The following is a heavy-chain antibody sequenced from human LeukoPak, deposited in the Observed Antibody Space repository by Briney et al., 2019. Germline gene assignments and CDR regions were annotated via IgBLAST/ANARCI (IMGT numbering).Heavy chain of an antibody. Sequence: SETLSLTCTVSGGSISSGGYYWSWIRQPPGKGLEWIGYIYHSGSTYYNPSLKSRVTISVDTSKNQFSLKLSSVTAADTAVYYCARGMIVVVPGGAFDIWGQGTMVTVSS. CDR3: ARGMIVVVPGGAFDI. CDR1: GGSISSGGYY. V-gene: IGHV4-61*08. D-gene: IGHD3-22*01. CDR2: IYHSGST. J-gene: IGHJ3*02.